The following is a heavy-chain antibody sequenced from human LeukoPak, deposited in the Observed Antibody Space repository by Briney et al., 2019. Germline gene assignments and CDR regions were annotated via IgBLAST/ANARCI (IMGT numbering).Heavy chain of an antibody. J-gene: IGHJ5*02. CDR1: GGSIISDAYY. V-gene: IGHV4-39*07. CDR3: ARDSRYDSSGHAP. CDR2: AYYNGEA. D-gene: IGHD3-22*01. Sequence: SETLSLTCTVSGGSIISDAYYWAWIRQPPGKGLEWIGSAYYNGEAYYNPSLKSRVTISVDTSKSQFSLKLRFVTAADTAVYFCARDSRYDSSGHAPWGQGSPVTVSS.